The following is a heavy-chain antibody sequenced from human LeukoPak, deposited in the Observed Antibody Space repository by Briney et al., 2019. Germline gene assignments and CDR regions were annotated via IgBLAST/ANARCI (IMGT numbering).Heavy chain of an antibody. D-gene: IGHD3-10*01. V-gene: IGHV3-66*02. CDR3: ARRLYGSGPDDY. J-gene: IGHJ4*02. Sequence: GGSLRLSCAASGFTVSSNYMSWVRQAPGKGLEWVSAIYSGGSTYYADSVKGRFTISRDNSKNTLYLQMNSLRAEDTAVYYCARRLYGSGPDDYWGQGTLVTVSS. CDR2: IYSGGST. CDR1: GFTVSSNY.